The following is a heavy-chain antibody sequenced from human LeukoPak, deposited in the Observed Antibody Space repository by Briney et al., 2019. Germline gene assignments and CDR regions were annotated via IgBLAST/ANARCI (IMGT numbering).Heavy chain of an antibody. Sequence: GGTLRLSCAASGFTFSRHGMNWVRQAPGKGLEWVSSISSSSSYIYYADSVKGRFTISRDNAKNSLYLQMNSLRAEDTAVYYCARVWSPPYTSSWPDYFDYWGQGTLVTVSS. D-gene: IGHD6-13*01. J-gene: IGHJ4*02. CDR3: ARVWSPPYTSSWPDYFDY. V-gene: IGHV3-21*01. CDR2: ISSSSSYI. CDR1: GFTFSRHG.